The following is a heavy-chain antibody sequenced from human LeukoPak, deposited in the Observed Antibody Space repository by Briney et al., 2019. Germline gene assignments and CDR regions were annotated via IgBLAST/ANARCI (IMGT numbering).Heavy chain of an antibody. CDR3: AMGTDYGDSPIDY. CDR1: RLNFRSYG. CDR2: IWYDGSNK. V-gene: IGHV3-33*01. Sequence: GGSLRLSCGATRLNFRSYGLHAVRQAPGKGLEWVAVIWYDGSNKYYADSVKGRFTISRDNSKNTLYLQINSLRAEDTAVYYSAMGTDYGDSPIDYWGQGTLVTVSS. J-gene: IGHJ4*02. D-gene: IGHD4-17*01.